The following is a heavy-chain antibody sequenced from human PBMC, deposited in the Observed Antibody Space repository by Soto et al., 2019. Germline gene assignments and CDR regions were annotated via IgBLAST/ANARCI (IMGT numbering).Heavy chain of an antibody. CDR1: GYTFTSYG. J-gene: IGHJ6*03. V-gene: IGHV1-18*01. D-gene: IGHD4-17*01. CDR2: ISAYNGNT. Sequence: ASVKVSCKASGYTFTSYGISWVRQAPGQGLEWMGWISAYNGNTNYAQKLQGRVTMTTDTSTSTAYMELRSLRSDDTAVYYCARDSTTGTYYYYYMDVWGKGTTVTVSS. CDR3: ARDSTTGTYYYYYMDV.